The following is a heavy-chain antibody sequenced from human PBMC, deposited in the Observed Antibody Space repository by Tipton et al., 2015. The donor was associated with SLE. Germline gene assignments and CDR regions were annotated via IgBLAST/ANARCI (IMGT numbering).Heavy chain of an antibody. CDR3: ARANDFWHHYMDV. D-gene: IGHD3-3*01. Sequence: GLVKPSETLSLNCAVSGYSISSGYYWGWIRQPPGKGLEWIGSIYRSGSTYYNPSLKSRVTISVDKSKNQFSLKLSSVTAADTAVYYCARANDFWHHYMDVWGKGTTVTISS. V-gene: IGHV4-38-2*01. CDR1: GYSISSGYY. J-gene: IGHJ6*03. CDR2: IYRSGST.